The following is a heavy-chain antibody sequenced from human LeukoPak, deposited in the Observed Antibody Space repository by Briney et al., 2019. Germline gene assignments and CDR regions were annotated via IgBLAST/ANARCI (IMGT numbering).Heavy chain of an antibody. Sequence: PGGSLRLSCAASGFTFSSYAMHWVRQAPGKGLEWVAVISYDGSNKYYADSVKGRFTISRDNSKNTLYLQMNSLRAEDTAVYYCARALIFDYWGQGTLVTVSS. CDR3: ARALIFDY. CDR1: GFTFSSYA. CDR2: ISYDGSNK. D-gene: IGHD2-8*01. J-gene: IGHJ4*02. V-gene: IGHV3-30-3*01.